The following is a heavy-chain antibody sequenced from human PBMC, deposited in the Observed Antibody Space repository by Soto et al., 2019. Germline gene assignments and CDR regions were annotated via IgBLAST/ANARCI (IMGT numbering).Heavy chain of an antibody. V-gene: IGHV3-23*01. CDR3: AKQPEDV. CDR1: GFSFSNFA. Sequence: EVQMLESGGDLVQPGGSLRLSCAASGFSFSNFAMNWVRQPPGKGLEWVSSISESGDSVFYPDSVRGRFTVSRDNSTNTLYLQMNSLRVADSAVHYCAKQPEDVWGQGTRVTVSS. J-gene: IGHJ6*02. CDR2: ISESGDSV.